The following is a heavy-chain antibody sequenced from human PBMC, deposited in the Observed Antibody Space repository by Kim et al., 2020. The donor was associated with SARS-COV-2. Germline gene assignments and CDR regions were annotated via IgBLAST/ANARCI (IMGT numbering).Heavy chain of an antibody. D-gene: IGHD2-15*01. CDR1: GGSVSSGSYY. V-gene: IGHV4-61*01. CDR3: ARGRGDIVVVVAATPPSSDY. CDR2: IYYSGST. J-gene: IGHJ4*02. Sequence: SETLSLTCTVSGGSVSSGSYYWSWIRQPPGKGLEWIGYIYYSGSTNYNPSLKSRVTISVDTSKNQFSLKLSSVTAADTAVYYCARGRGDIVVVVAATPPSSDYWGQGTLVTVSS.